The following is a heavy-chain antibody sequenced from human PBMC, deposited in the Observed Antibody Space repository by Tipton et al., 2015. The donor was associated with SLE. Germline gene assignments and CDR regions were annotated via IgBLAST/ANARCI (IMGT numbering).Heavy chain of an antibody. D-gene: IGHD2-15*01. J-gene: IGHJ4*02. CDR2: TNQDGAIR. V-gene: IGHV3-74*01. Sequence: SLRLSCAASGFTFTDYGMHWVRQAPGKGLVWISRTNQDGAIRSYEDSVKGRFIISRDNSKSTLYLQMNNVRVEDTALYYCTRGIDPGSSRISDYWGQGTMVSVSS. CDR1: GFTFTDYG. CDR3: TRGIDPGSSRISDY.